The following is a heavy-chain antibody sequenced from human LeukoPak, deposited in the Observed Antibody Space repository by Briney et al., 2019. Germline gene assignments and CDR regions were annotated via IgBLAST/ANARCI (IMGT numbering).Heavy chain of an antibody. CDR2: ISSGSTYI. D-gene: IGHD3-10*01. V-gene: IGHV3-21*01. CDR3: ARNGFGELYFDY. CDR1: EFTFSTYS. J-gene: IGHJ4*02. Sequence: GGSLRLSCAASEFTFSTYSMNWVRQAPGKGLEWVSSISSGSTYIYYADSVKGRFTISRDNAKNSLYLQMNSLRAEDTAVYYCARNGFGELYFDYWGQGTLVTVSS.